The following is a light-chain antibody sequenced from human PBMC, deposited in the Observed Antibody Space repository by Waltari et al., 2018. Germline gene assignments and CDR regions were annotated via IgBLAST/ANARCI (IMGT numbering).Light chain of an antibody. J-gene: IGLJ3*02. CDR1: SRDAGWYDS. V-gene: IGLV2-11*02. CDR2: DVK. Sequence: QSALTQPRSVSGSPGQSVTISCTGTSRDAGWYDSVSWIQQYPGKAPKLITYDVKTPPSGVPARISGSQSGNTASLTISGLQAEDEGDYYCCSYGGTYEVFGGGTKVTVL. CDR3: CSYGGTYEV.